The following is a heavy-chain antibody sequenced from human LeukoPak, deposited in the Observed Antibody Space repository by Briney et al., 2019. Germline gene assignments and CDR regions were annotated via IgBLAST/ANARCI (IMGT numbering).Heavy chain of an antibody. J-gene: IGHJ4*02. D-gene: IGHD5-18*01. V-gene: IGHV3-20*04. CDR3: ARGVSRGYSYGGGY. CDR1: GFTFDEYG. Sequence: PGGSLRLSCAASGFTFDEYGMSWVRQAPGKGLEWVSGINWNGGSTGYGDSVKGRFTISRDNAKNSLYLQMNSLRAEDTALYYRARGVSRGYSYGGGYWGQGTQVTVSS. CDR2: INWNGGST.